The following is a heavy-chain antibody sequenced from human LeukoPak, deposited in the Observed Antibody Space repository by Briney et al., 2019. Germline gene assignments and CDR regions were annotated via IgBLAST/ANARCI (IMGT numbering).Heavy chain of an antibody. D-gene: IGHD6-6*01. CDR3: ARDDRDISSYRFDY. Sequence: TGGSLRLSCAASGFTFNTYGMNWVRQAPGKGLEWVSSISSNSRDIYYADSVKGRFTISRDNAKNSLQLQMNSLRAEDTAVYYCARDDRDISSYRFDYWGHGILVTVSS. J-gene: IGHJ4*01. CDR1: GFTFNTYG. CDR2: ISSNSRDI. V-gene: IGHV3-21*01.